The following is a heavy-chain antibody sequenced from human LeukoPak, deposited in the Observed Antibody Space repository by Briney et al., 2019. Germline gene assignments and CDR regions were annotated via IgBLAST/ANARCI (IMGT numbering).Heavy chain of an antibody. J-gene: IGHJ6*02. Sequence: GGSLRLSCAASGFTFSSYAMHWVRQAPGKGLEWVAVISYDGSNKYYADSVKGRFTISRDNSKNTLYLQMNSLRAEDTAVYYCARDLCCSSTSCYQCYYYYGMDVWGQGTTVIVSS. V-gene: IGHV3-30-3*01. CDR2: ISYDGSNK. D-gene: IGHD2-2*01. CDR3: ARDLCCSSTSCYQCYYYYGMDV. CDR1: GFTFSSYA.